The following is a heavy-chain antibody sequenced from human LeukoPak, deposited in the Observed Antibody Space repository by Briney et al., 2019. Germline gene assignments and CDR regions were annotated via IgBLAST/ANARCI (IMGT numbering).Heavy chain of an antibody. Sequence: PSETLSLTCTVSGGSISSGDYYWSWIRQPPGKGLEWIGYIYYSGSTYYNPSLKSRVTISVDTSKNQFSLKLSSVTAADTAVYYCARDGGGSSLNYFDYWGQGTLVTVSS. D-gene: IGHD3-16*01. V-gene: IGHV4-30-4*01. J-gene: IGHJ4*02. CDR2: IYYSGST. CDR3: ARDGGGSSLNYFDY. CDR1: GGSISSGDYY.